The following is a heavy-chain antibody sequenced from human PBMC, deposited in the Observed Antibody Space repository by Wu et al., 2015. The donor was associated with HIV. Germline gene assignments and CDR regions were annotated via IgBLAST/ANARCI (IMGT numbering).Heavy chain of an antibody. J-gene: IGHJ4*02. CDR1: GYTFTGYY. V-gene: IGHV1-2*02. CDR2: INPNSGGT. D-gene: IGHD2-21*01. Sequence: QVQLVQSGAEVKKPGASVKVSCKASGYTFTGYYMHWVRQAPGQGLEWMGWINPNSGGTNYAQKFQGRVTMTRDTSISTAYMELSRLRSDDTAVYYCAREWLNCGGDCYPGYWGQGNPGSPSPQ. CDR3: AREWLNCGGDCYPGY.